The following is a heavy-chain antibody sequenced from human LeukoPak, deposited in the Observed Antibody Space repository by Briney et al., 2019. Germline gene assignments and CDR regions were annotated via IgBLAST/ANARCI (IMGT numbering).Heavy chain of an antibody. CDR2: ISYDGSNK. V-gene: IGHV3-30*04. CDR3: ARVVLLWFGESRPDAFDI. J-gene: IGHJ3*02. D-gene: IGHD3-10*01. CDR1: GFTFSSYA. Sequence: PGGSLRLSCAASGFTFSSYAMHWVRQAPGKGLEWVAVISYDGSNKYYADSVKGRFTISRDNSKNTLYLQMNSLRAEDTAVYYCARVVLLWFGESRPDAFDIWGQGTMVTVSS.